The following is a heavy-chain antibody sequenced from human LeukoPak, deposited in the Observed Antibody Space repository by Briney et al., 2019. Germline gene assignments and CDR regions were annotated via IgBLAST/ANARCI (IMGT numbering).Heavy chain of an antibody. Sequence: GGSLRLSCAASGFTFSSYWMSWVRQPPGKGLEWVANIKQGGSEKYYVHSVKGRFIISRDKATKAPDLQMNSRPAKETALYYCARVPWASCYDCWSGYYPYYFDYWGQGTLVTVSS. D-gene: IGHD3-3*01. J-gene: IGHJ4*02. CDR1: GFTFSSYW. V-gene: IGHV3-7*01. CDR2: IKQGGSEK. CDR3: ARVPWASCYDCWSGYYPYYFDY.